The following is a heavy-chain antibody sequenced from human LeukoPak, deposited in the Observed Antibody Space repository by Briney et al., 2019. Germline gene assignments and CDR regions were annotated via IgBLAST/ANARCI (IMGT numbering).Heavy chain of an antibody. D-gene: IGHD3-10*01. J-gene: IGHJ3*02. CDR2: FDPEDGET. V-gene: IGHV1-24*01. CDR3: ASYIPPPTVYFTTEGAFDI. CDR1: GYTLTELS. Sequence: ASVKVSCKVSGYTLTELSMHWVRQAPGKGLEWMGGFDPEDGETIYAQKFQGRVTMTEDTSTDTAYMELSSLRSEDTAVYYCASYIPPPTVYFTTEGAFDIWGQGTMVTVSS.